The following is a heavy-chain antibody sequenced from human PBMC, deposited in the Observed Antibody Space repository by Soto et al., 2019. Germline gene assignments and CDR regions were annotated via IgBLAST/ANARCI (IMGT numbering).Heavy chain of an antibody. CDR2: IYPGDSDT. D-gene: IGHD4-17*01. CDR1: EYSFTSHW. Sequence: PGESLKISCKGSEYSFTSHWIAWVRQMPGKGLEWMGIIYPGDSDTRYSPSFQGQVTISADKSISTAYLQWSSLKASDTAMYYCARGGTTVVTPVWYFDLWGRGTLVTVSS. J-gene: IGHJ2*01. V-gene: IGHV5-51*01. CDR3: ARGGTTVVTPVWYFDL.